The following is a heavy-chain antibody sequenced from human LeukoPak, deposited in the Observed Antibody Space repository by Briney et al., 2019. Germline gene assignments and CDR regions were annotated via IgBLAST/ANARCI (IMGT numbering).Heavy chain of an antibody. CDR2: IIPIFGTA. CDR3: ARGTTVTTVYYYYYYMDV. Sequence: ASVKFSCKASGGTFSSYAISCVRQAPGQGLEWMGGIIPIFGTANYAQKFQGRVTITTDESTSTAYMELSSLRSEDTAVHYCARGTTVTTVYYYYYYMDVWGKGTTVTVSS. J-gene: IGHJ6*03. D-gene: IGHD4-17*01. CDR1: GGTFSSYA. V-gene: IGHV1-69*05.